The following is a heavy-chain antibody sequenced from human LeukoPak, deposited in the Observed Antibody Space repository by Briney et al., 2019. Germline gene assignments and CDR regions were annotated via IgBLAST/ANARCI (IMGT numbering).Heavy chain of an antibody. Sequence: GGSLRLSCAASEFTVSSNYMSWVRQAPGKGLEWVSVIDNSDNTYYADSVKGRFTISRDNSKNTLYLQMNSLRAEDTAVYYCAKDGTPGGWFDPWGQGTLVTVSS. CDR1: EFTVSSNY. CDR3: AKDGTPGGWFDP. V-gene: IGHV3-66*03. J-gene: IGHJ5*02. CDR2: IDNSDNT. D-gene: IGHD1-26*01.